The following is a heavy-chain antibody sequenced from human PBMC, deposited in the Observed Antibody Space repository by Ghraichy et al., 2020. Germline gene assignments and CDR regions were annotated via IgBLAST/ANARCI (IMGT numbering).Heavy chain of an antibody. V-gene: IGHV1-69*04. CDR1: GGTFSSYA. D-gene: IGHD1-26*01. Sequence: SVKVSCKASGGTFSSYAISWVRQAPGQGLEWMGRIIPILGIANYAQKFQGRVTITADKSTSTAYMELSSLRSEDTAVYYCARELLVGATIDYWGQGTLVTVSS. CDR2: IIPILGIA. CDR3: ARELLVGATIDY. J-gene: IGHJ4*02.